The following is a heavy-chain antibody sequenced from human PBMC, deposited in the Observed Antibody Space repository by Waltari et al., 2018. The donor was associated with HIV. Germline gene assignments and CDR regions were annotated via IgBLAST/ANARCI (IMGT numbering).Heavy chain of an antibody. CDR2: ISYDAREK. CDR1: GFTFSSHV. V-gene: IGHV3-7*01. Sequence: EVKLVESGGGAVQTGGSLRLSCGGSGFTFSSHVMDWVRQTPGKGLEWVAQISYDAREKFHGDSVRGRFVVSRDNARNSIFLQMNNLRDDDTGVYFCVRQPLRHDL. J-gene: IGHJ2*01. CDR3: VRQPLRHDL.